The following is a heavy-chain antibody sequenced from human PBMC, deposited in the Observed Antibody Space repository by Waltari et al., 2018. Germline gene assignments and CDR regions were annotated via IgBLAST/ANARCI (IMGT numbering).Heavy chain of an antibody. Sequence: LGKPSETLSLTCTVSGGSISTNYNWGWIRQPPGKGLEWMGNMQYRGSTFYNPSLKSRVTISLDTSKNQFSLRLSSVGAADTAVYFCGRIAFGDDGGYFQHWGQGTLVTVSS. CDR3: GRIAFGDDGGYFQH. CDR1: GGSISTNYN. CDR2: MQYRGST. J-gene: IGHJ1*01. V-gene: IGHV4-39*01. D-gene: IGHD4-17*01.